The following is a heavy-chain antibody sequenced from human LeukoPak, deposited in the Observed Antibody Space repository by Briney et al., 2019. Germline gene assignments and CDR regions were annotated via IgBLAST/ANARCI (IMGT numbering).Heavy chain of an antibody. CDR1: GYSISSGYY. J-gene: IGHJ4*02. D-gene: IGHD2-15*01. V-gene: IGHV4-38-2*02. Sequence: SETLYLTCTVSGYSISSGYYWAWMRRPPGKGLEWIGSINHSGSTYYNPSLKSRVTVSVDTSKNQVSLRLSSVTAADTAVYYCARVCSSGRCLDYWGQGTLVTVSS. CDR3: ARVCSSGRCLDY. CDR2: INHSGST.